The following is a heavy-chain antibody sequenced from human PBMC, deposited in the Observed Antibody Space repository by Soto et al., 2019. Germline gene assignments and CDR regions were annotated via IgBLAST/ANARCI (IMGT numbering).Heavy chain of an antibody. CDR3: ARNVGRYSSGWYLDY. D-gene: IGHD6-19*01. CDR2: IDWDDDK. V-gene: IGHV2-70*11. Sequence: SGPTLVNHTQTLTLTCTFSGFSLSTSGMCVSWIRQPPGKALEWLARIDWDDDKYYSTSLKTRLTISKDTSKNQVVLTMTNMDPVDTATYYCARNVGRYSSGWYLDYWGQGTLVTVSS. CDR1: GFSLSTSGMC. J-gene: IGHJ4*02.